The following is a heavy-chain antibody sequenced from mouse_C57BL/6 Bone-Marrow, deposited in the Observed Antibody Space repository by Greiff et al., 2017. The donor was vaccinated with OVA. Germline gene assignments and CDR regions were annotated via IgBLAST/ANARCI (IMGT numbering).Heavy chain of an antibody. Sequence: VQLQQSGPVLVKPGASVKMSCKASGYTFTDYYMNWVKQSHGKSLEWIGVINPYNGGTSYNQKFKGKATLTVDKSSSTAYMELNSLTSEDSAVYYCARSLLRHFDYWGQGTTLTVSS. V-gene: IGHV1-19*01. CDR1: GYTFTDYY. J-gene: IGHJ2*01. CDR2: INPYNGGT. D-gene: IGHD1-1*01. CDR3: ARSLLRHFDY.